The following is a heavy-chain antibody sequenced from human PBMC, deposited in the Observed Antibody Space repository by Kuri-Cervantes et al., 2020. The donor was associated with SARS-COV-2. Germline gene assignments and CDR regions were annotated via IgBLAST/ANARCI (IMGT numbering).Heavy chain of an antibody. Sequence: GGSLRLSCAASGFTFSDYYMSWIRQAPGKGLEWVPYISSSGSTIYYADSVKGRFTISRDNAKNSLYLQMNSLRAEDTAVYYCARDHGVLRFLEWLSINYFDFWGQGTLVTVSS. CDR2: ISSSGSTI. D-gene: IGHD3-3*01. J-gene: IGHJ4*02. V-gene: IGHV3-11*04. CDR3: ARDHGVLRFLEWLSINYFDF. CDR1: GFTFSDYY.